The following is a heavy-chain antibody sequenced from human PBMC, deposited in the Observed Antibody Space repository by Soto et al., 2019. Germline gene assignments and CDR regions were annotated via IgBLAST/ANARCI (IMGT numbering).Heavy chain of an antibody. CDR1: GFSFTSYS. Sequence: PGESLKISCTASGFSFTSYSIGWVRQVPGKGLECMGIIYPRDSDTRYNPSFQGHVTISVDESINNAYLQWNSLKTSDTAIYYCARTGVAYAFDIWGQGTMVTV. J-gene: IGHJ3*02. CDR2: IYPRDSDT. CDR3: ARTGVAYAFDI. D-gene: IGHD3-3*01. V-gene: IGHV5-51*01.